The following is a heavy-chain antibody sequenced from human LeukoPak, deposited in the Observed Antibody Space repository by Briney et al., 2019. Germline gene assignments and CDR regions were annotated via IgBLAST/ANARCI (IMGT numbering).Heavy chain of an antibody. CDR1: GYTFTSYG. V-gene: IGHV1-18*01. D-gene: IGHD2-15*01. J-gene: IGHJ6*03. Sequence: ASVKVSCKASGYTFTSYGISWVRQAPGQGLEWMGWISAYNGNTNYAQKLQGRVTLTTDTSTSTAYMELRGLRSDDTAVYYSARGLGYCSGGTCYSIGEYYMDVWGKGTTVTISS. CDR3: ARGLGYCSGGTCYSIGEYYMDV. CDR2: ISAYNGNT.